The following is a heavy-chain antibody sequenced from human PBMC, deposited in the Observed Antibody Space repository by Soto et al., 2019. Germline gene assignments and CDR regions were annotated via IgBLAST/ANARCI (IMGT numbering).Heavy chain of an antibody. CDR1: GFTFSHYA. J-gene: IGHJ6*03. V-gene: IGHV3-64*01. Sequence: QLVESGGGLVQPGGSLRLSCAASGFTFSHYAMQWVRQAPGKGLEYVSAIGSDGRNTYYENSVRGRFTISRDNSKNTLYLHMGSLRAEDMAVYYCARVGCETRCSDYLYYYMDVWGKGTTITVSS. CDR2: IGSDGRNT. D-gene: IGHD2-2*01. CDR3: ARVGCETRCSDYLYYYMDV.